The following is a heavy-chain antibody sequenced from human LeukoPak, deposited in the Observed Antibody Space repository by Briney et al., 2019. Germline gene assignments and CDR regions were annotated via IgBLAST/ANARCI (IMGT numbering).Heavy chain of an antibody. CDR3: ARHRYYGSGSYYNPRYYYYYMDV. D-gene: IGHD3-10*01. J-gene: IGHJ6*03. Sequence: PSETLSLTCAVYGGSFSGYYWSWIRQPPGKGLEWIGEINHSGSTNYNPSLKSRVTISVDTSKNQFSLKLSSVTAADTAVYYCARHRYYGSGSYYNPRYYYYYMDVWAKGPRSPSP. V-gene: IGHV4-34*01. CDR2: INHSGST. CDR1: GGSFSGYY.